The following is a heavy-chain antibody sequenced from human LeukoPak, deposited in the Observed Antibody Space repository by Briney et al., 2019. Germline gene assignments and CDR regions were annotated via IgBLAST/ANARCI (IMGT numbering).Heavy chain of an antibody. Sequence: GGSLRLSCAASGFIFNNYAMSWVRQAPGKGPEWVSGISASGGTAYYADSMKGRFTISRDNSRNTLYLQMNSLRAEDTAVYYCAKDGGRLEWCFDLWGRGTLVTVSS. D-gene: IGHD3-16*01. J-gene: IGHJ2*01. CDR3: AKDGGRLEWCFDL. CDR1: GFIFNNYA. CDR2: ISASGGTA. V-gene: IGHV3-23*01.